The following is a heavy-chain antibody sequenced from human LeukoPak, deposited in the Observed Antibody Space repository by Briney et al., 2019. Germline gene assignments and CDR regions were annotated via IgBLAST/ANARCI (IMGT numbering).Heavy chain of an antibody. J-gene: IGHJ4*02. D-gene: IGHD6-13*01. CDR2: ITYDGSNK. CDR3: ARKFRGYSSSWRLDY. V-gene: IGHV3-30-3*01. Sequence: GGSLRLSCAASGFTFSSYAMHWVRQAPGKGLEWVAVITYDGSNKYYADSVKGRFTISRDNSKNTLYLQMNSLRAEDTAVYYCARKFRGYSSSWRLDYWGQGTLVTVSS. CDR1: GFTFSSYA.